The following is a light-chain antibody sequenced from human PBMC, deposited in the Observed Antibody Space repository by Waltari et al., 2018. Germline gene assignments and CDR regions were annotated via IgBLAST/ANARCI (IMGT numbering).Light chain of an antibody. CDR3: QKYDRLPAT. CDR1: QSVSRF. V-gene: IGKV3-20*01. Sequence: EIVLTQSPGTLSLSPGERGTLSCRASQSVSRFLAWYQQKPGQAPRLLIYGASTRATGIPDRFSGSWSGTEFSLTISRLEPEDFAVYYCQKYDRLPATFGQGTKVEIK. CDR2: GAS. J-gene: IGKJ1*01.